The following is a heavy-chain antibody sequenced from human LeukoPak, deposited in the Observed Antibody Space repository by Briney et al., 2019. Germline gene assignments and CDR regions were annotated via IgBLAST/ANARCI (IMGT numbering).Heavy chain of an antibody. D-gene: IGHD3-10*01. J-gene: IGHJ4*02. CDR3: ARDLLGVFDY. Sequence: GGSLRLSCAASGFTFSSYGMHWVRQAPGKGLEGVAVIWYDGSNKYYADSVKGRFTISRDNSKNTLYLQMNSLRAEDTAVYYCARDLLGVFDYWGQGTLVTVSS. V-gene: IGHV3-33*01. CDR1: GFTFSSYG. CDR2: IWYDGSNK.